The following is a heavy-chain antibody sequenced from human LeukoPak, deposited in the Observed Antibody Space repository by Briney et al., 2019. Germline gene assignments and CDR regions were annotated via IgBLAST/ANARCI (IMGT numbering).Heavy chain of an antibody. D-gene: IGHD3-10*01. CDR2: ISSDSAFI. J-gene: IGHJ3*01. V-gene: IGHV3-21*01. CDR1: GFTFRTYS. CDR3: AREGSLG. Sequence: PGGSLRLSCAASGFTFRTYSLNWVRQAPGKGLEWVSSISSDSAFIYYADSLKGRFTISRDNAKNSLYLQMNSLRAEDTAVYYCAREGSLGWGQGTKVTVSS.